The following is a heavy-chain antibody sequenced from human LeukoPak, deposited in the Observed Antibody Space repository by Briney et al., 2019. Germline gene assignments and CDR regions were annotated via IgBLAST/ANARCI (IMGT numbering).Heavy chain of an antibody. CDR2: ISGSGGTT. D-gene: IGHD4-23*01. V-gene: IGHV3-23*01. Sequence: GGSLRLSCAASGFTFSSYAMSWVRQAPGKGLEWVSAISGSGGTTYYADSVKGRFTISRDNAKNSLYLQMNSLRAEDTAVYYCARKNYGGNSPLDYWGQGTLVTVSS. CDR1: GFTFSSYA. CDR3: ARKNYGGNSPLDY. J-gene: IGHJ4*02.